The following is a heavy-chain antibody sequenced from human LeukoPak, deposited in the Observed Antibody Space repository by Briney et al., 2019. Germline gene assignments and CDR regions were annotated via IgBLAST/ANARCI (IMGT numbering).Heavy chain of an antibody. J-gene: IGHJ4*02. D-gene: IGHD3-10*01. Sequence: ASVKVSCKASGYTFTSYGISWVRQAPGQGLEWMGWISAYNGNTNYAQKLQGRVTITTDESTSTAYMELSSLRSEDTAVYYCARDSGYYGSGSHLLWGQGTLVTVSS. CDR1: GYTFTSYG. CDR2: ISAYNGNT. CDR3: ARDSGYYGSGSHLL. V-gene: IGHV1-18*01.